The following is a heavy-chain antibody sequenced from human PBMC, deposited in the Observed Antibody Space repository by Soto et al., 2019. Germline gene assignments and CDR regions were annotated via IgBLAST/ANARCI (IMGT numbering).Heavy chain of an antibody. J-gene: IGHJ5*02. CDR2: IYYSGST. D-gene: IGHD3-9*01. Sequence: PSETLSLTCTVSGGSISSYYWSCIRQPPGKGLEWIGYIYYSGSTNYNPSLKSRVTISVDTSKNQFSLKLSSVTAADTAVYYCARQGGWYYDILTGYYQLDWFDPWGQGTLVTVS. V-gene: IGHV4-59*08. CDR1: GGSISSYY. CDR3: ARQGGWYYDILTGYYQLDWFDP.